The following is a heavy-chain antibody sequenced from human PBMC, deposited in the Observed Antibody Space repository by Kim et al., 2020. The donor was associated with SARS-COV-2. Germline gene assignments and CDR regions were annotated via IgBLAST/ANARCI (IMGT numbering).Heavy chain of an antibody. CDR3: ARHEDLDYYGLDV. CDR2: INYGGTT. J-gene: IGHJ6*01. Sequence: SETLSLTCTVSGGSIRSTTHYWGWIRQPPGKGLEWIGSINYGGTTYYNPSLKSRVIISVDTSKNQFSLKVRSVTAADAAIYYCARHEDLDYYGLDVWGQGTTVTVSS. V-gene: IGHV4-39*01. CDR1: GGSIRSTTHY. D-gene: IGHD2-15*01.